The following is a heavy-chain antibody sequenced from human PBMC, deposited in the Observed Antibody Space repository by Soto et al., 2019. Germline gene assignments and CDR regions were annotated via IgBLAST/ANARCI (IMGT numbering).Heavy chain of an antibody. V-gene: IGHV3-23*01. J-gene: IGHJ6*02. CDR2: ISGSGGST. D-gene: IGHD6-6*01. CDR3: ARTRIAARQDFSGDLLSYYYWGMDV. CDR1: GFTFSSYA. Sequence: EVQLLESGGGLVQPGGSLRLSCAASGFTFSSYAMSWVRQAPGKGLEWVSAISGSGGSTYYADSVKGRFTISRDNSKNTLYLQMNSLRAEDTAVYYCARTRIAARQDFSGDLLSYYYWGMDVWGQGTTVTVSS.